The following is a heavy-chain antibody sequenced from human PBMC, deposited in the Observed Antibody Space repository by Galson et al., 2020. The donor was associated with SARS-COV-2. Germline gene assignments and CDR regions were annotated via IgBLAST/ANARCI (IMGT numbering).Heavy chain of an antibody. CDR2: ISAGSSYI. V-gene: IGHV3-21*01. J-gene: IGHJ6*02. Sequence: GGSLRLSCAAYGFPFSSYSMTWVRQAQGKGLEWVSTISAGSSYIYYADSVKGRFAISRDKAKNSLYLQLNSLGADDTAVYYCARVGDMATTPSDYYYYGLDVWGPGTTVTVS. D-gene: IGHD3-16*01. CDR1: GFPFSSYS. CDR3: ARVGDMATTPSDYYYYGLDV.